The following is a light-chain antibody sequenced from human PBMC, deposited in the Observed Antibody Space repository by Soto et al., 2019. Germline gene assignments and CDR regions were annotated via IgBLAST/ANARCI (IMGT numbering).Light chain of an antibody. J-gene: IGKJ1*01. CDR2: GAS. V-gene: IGKV3-15*01. CDR1: QSVSSN. CDR3: QQYNNWPQT. Sequence: ELVMTQSPATLSVSPGERATLSCRASQSVSSNLAWYQQKPGQAPRLLIYGASTRATGIPARFSGSGSGTESTLTISSLQSEDFAVYYCQQYNNWPQTFGQGTKVEIK.